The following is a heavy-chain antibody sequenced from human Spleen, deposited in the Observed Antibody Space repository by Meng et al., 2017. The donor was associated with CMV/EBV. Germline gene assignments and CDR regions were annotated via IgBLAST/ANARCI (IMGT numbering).Heavy chain of an antibody. CDR3: ARNDFSNFGWFFDL. CDR1: GGSVPSAVYS. D-gene: IGHD4-11*01. V-gene: IGHV4-30-4*08. J-gene: IGHJ2*01. Sequence: SGGSVPSAVYSWRWIRQSPGKALEWIGYIDYTGNTDYNSSLESRVSISVDTSKNHFSLRLDSVTAADTAVYYCARNDFSNFGWFFDLWGRGTLVTVSS. CDR2: IDYTGNT.